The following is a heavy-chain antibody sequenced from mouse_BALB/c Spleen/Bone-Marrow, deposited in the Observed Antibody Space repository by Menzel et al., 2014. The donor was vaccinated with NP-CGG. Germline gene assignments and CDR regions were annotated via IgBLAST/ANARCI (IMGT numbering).Heavy chain of an antibody. CDR1: RFTFSSYA. D-gene: IGHD1-1*01. V-gene: IGHV5-9-3*01. Sequence: EVQLVESGGGLVKPGGSLKLSCAASRFTFSSYAMSWVRQTPEKRLEWVATISSGGSYTYYPDSVKGRFTISRDNAKNTLYLQMSSLRSEDTAMYYCARQLLRYYFDYWGQGTTLTVSS. J-gene: IGHJ2*01. CDR2: ISSGGSYT. CDR3: ARQLLRYYFDY.